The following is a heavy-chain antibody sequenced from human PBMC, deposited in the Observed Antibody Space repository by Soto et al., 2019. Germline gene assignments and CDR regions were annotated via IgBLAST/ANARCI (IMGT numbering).Heavy chain of an antibody. V-gene: IGHV4-4*07. J-gene: IGHJ4*02. CDR2: VYTHGST. CDR1: GASISGYY. Sequence: SETLSLTCIVSGASISGYYWSWIRQPAGKGLEWIGRVYTHGSTSYNPSLKSRVTMSLDTSKNRFSLRLSSVTAADTAVYYSARDSMGITAAGHYWGQGTLVTVSS. D-gene: IGHD1-20*01. CDR3: ARDSMGITAAGHY.